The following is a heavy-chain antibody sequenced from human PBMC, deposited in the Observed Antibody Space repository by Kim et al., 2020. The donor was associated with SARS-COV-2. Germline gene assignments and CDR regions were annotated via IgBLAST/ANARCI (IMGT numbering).Heavy chain of an antibody. CDR3: ATPLMGIAAAGIQPYYYYGMDV. CDR1: GFTFSSYA. V-gene: IGHV3-23*01. D-gene: IGHD6-13*01. CDR2: ISGSGGST. Sequence: GGSLRLSCAASGFTFSSYAMSWVRQAPGKGLEWVSAISGSGGSTYYADSVKGRFTISRDNSKNTLYLQMNSLRAEDTAVYYCATPLMGIAAAGIQPYYYYGMDVWGQGTTVTVSS. J-gene: IGHJ6*02.